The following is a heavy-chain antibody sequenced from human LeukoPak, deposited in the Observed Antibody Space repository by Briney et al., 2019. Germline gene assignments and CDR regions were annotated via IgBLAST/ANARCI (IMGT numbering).Heavy chain of an antibody. Sequence: GGSLRLSCAASGFTFSSYGMHWVRQAPGKGLEWVAVIWYDGSNKFYADSVKGRFTVSRDNSKNTLYLQMNSLRAEDTAVYYCARDPGDYYGSGSSDAFDIWGQGTMVTVSS. D-gene: IGHD3-10*01. CDR2: IWYDGSNK. CDR1: GFTFSSYG. V-gene: IGHV3-33*01. J-gene: IGHJ3*02. CDR3: ARDPGDYYGSGSSDAFDI.